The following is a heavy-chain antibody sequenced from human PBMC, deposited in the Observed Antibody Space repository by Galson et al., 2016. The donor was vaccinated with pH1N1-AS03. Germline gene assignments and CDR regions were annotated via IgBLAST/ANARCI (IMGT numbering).Heavy chain of an antibody. CDR1: GYTFSSYG. CDR3: ARYLPRPDAYGMDV. Sequence: SVKVSCKASGYTFSSYGISWVRQAPGQGLEWVGWISAYNGNTHYAQNLQGRVTMTTDTSTSTAYMELRSLRSDDTAIYYCARYLPRPDAYGMDVWGQGTTVTVSS. V-gene: IGHV1-18*01. J-gene: IGHJ6*02. CDR2: ISAYNGNT. D-gene: IGHD3-9*01.